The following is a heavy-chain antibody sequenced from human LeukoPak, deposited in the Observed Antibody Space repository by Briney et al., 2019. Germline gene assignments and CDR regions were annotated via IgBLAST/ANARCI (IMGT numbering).Heavy chain of an antibody. Sequence: SVKVSCKASGYSLTGYYIHWVRQAPGQGLEWMGRINPNSGGTNYAQKLQGRVTMTRGTSVSTAYMELSSLRSDDTAVYYCARADTGDYWGQGTLVTVSS. CDR1: GYSLTGYY. V-gene: IGHV1-2*06. CDR2: INPNSGGT. D-gene: IGHD5-18*01. CDR3: ARADTGDY. J-gene: IGHJ4*02.